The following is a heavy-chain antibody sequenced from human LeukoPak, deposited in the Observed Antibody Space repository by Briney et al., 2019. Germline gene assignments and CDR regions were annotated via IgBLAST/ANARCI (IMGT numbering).Heavy chain of an antibody. CDR1: GVTFSSYG. V-gene: IGHV3-33*01. J-gene: IGHJ4*02. CDR2: IWYDGSNK. D-gene: IGHD2-2*02. Sequence: GRSLRLSCAASGVTFSSYGMHWVRQAPGKGLEWVAVIWYDGSNKYYADSVKGRFTISRDNSKNTLYLQMNSLRAEDTAVYYCARDRRRYCSSTSCYMGYWGQGTLVTVSS. CDR3: ARDRRRYCSSTSCYMGY.